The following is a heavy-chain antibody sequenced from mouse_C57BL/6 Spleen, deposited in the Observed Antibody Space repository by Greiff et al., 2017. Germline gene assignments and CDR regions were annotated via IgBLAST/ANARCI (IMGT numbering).Heavy chain of an antibody. CDR1: GFTFSSYT. J-gene: IGHJ4*01. V-gene: IGHV5-9*01. CDR3: AGREYYGSSYYAMDY. D-gene: IGHD1-1*01. Sequence: EVMLVESGGGLVKPGGSLKLSCAASGFTFSSYTMSWVRQTPEKRLEWVATISGGGGNTYYPDSVKGRFTISRDNAKNTLYLQMSSLRSEDTALYYCAGREYYGSSYYAMDYWGQGTSVTVSS. CDR2: ISGGGGNT.